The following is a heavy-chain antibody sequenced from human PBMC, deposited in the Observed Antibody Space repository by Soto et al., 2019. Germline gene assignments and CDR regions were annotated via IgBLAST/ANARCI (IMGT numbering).Heavy chain of an antibody. D-gene: IGHD3-22*01. Sequence: GASVKVSCKASGGTFSGYAISWVRQAPGQGLEWMGGIIPIFGTANYAQKFQGRVTITADESTSTAYMELSSLRSEDTAVYYCARESRLLNWFDPWGQGTLVTVSS. CDR1: GGTFSGYA. V-gene: IGHV1-69*13. CDR2: IIPIFGTA. CDR3: ARESRLLNWFDP. J-gene: IGHJ5*02.